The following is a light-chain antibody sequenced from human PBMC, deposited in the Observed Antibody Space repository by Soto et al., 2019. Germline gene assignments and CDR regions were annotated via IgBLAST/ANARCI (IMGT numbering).Light chain of an antibody. Sequence: DIQMTQSPSSLSASVGDRVTITCRASQGISNYLAWYQQHPGKPPKLLMYAASTLQSGVPSRFSGSGSGTDFTLTISSLQPEDVATYYCQRYNSVPPVTFGPGTKVNL. J-gene: IGKJ3*01. CDR3: QRYNSVPPVT. V-gene: IGKV1-27*01. CDR2: AAS. CDR1: QGISNY.